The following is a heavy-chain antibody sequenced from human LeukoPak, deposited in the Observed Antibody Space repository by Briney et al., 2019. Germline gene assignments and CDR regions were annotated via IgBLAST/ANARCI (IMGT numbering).Heavy chain of an antibody. D-gene: IGHD3-16*01. V-gene: IGHV3-48*01. Sequence: PGGSLRLSCAASGFTFSSYSMNWVRQAPGKGLEWVSYISSSSSTIYYADSVKGRFTISRDNAKNSLYLQMNSLRAEDTAVYYCARDEQTPNEGGGFYYYYYYMDVWGKGTTVTVSS. CDR2: ISSSSSTI. CDR3: ARDEQTPNEGGGFYYYYYYMDV. J-gene: IGHJ6*03. CDR1: GFTFSSYS.